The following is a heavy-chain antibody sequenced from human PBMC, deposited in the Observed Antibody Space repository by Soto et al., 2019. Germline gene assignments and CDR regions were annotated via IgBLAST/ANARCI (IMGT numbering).Heavy chain of an antibody. CDR1: GGTFSSYA. CDR3: AIDYYNSSDYYYY. V-gene: IGHV1-69*01. CDR2: IIPIFDTA. D-gene: IGHD3-22*01. J-gene: IGHJ4*02. Sequence: QVQLVQSGAEVKKPGSSVKVSCTASGGTFSSYAISWVRQAPGQGLEWMGGIIPIFDTANYAQKFQGRVTITADEFTSTAYMELSGLRSEDTAVYYCAIDYYNSSDYYYYWGQGTLVTVSS.